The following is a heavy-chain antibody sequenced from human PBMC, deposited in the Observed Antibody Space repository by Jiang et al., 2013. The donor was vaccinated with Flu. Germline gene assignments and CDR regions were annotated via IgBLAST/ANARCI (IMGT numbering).Heavy chain of an antibody. V-gene: IGHV6-1*01. CDR1: SVASNTAT. CDR2: HTTGPSGM. Sequence: SVASNTATWNWIRQSHREALSGWEGHTTGPSGMRIMLISVESRITIDPDTSKNQFSLQLNSVTPEDTAVYYCARAPWGSGEANYFLDHWGQGSPVTVSS. J-gene: IGHJ4*02. CDR3: ARAPWGSGEANYFLDH. D-gene: IGHD4/OR15-4a*01.